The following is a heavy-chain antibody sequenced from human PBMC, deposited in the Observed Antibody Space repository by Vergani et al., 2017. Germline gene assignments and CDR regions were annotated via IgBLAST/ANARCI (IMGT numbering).Heavy chain of an antibody. Sequence: EVQLLESGGGLVQPGGSLRLSCAASGFTFSSYAMSWVRQAPGKGLEWVSAISGSGGSTYYADSVKGRFTISRDNSKNTLYLQMNSLRAEDTAVYYCAKSNFPYYYGSVSYYNLDYWGQGTLVTVSS. CDR2: ISGSGGST. V-gene: IGHV3-23*01. CDR3: AKSNFPYYYGSVSYYNLDY. D-gene: IGHD3-10*01. CDR1: GFTFSSYA. J-gene: IGHJ4*02.